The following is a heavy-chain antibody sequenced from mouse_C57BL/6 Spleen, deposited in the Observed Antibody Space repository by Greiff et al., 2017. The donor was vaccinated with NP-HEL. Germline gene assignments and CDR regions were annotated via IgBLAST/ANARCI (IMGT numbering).Heavy chain of an antibody. CDR1: GYTFTSYG. J-gene: IGHJ2*01. Sequence: VQLQQSGAELARPGASVKLSCKASGYTFTSYGISWVKQRTGQGLEWIGEIYPRSGNTYYNEKFKGKATLTADKSSSTAYMELRSLTSEDSAVYFCASPYGNDYWGQGTTLTVSS. D-gene: IGHD2-1*01. CDR2: IYPRSGNT. CDR3: ASPYGNDY. V-gene: IGHV1-81*01.